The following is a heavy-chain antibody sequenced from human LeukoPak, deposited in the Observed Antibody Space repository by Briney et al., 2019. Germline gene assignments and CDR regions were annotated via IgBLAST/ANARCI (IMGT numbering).Heavy chain of an antibody. V-gene: IGHV3-9*01. Sequence: PGGSLRLSCAASGFTFDDYAMHWVRQAPGKGLEWVSGISWNSGSIGYADSVKGRFTISRDSAKNSLYLQMNSLRAEDTALYYCAKAKGSSSGYYSDYWGQGTLVTVSS. J-gene: IGHJ4*02. CDR2: ISWNSGSI. D-gene: IGHD6-6*01. CDR1: GFTFDDYA. CDR3: AKAKGSSSGYYSDY.